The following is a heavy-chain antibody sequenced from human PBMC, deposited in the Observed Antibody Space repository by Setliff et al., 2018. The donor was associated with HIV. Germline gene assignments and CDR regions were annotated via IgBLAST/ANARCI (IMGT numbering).Heavy chain of an antibody. CDR2: IYYTGTT. Sequence: SETLSLTCNVSGVSISSHHWSWIRQPPGKGLEWIGYIYYTGTTKYNHSLESRVTISIDMSKNQLSLQLSSVTAADTAVYFCARSYSSSLNPSGWMDVWGKGTTVTSPQ. D-gene: IGHD6-13*01. CDR3: ARSYSSSLNPSGWMDV. J-gene: IGHJ6*04. V-gene: IGHV4-59*11. CDR1: GVSISSHH.